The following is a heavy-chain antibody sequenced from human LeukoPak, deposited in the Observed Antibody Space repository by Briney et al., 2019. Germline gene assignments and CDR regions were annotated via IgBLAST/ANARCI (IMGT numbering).Heavy chain of an antibody. CDR2: MYYSGST. CDR3: ARGHRDSDI. J-gene: IGHJ3*02. CDR1: GGSISSSSYY. D-gene: IGHD3-22*01. Sequence: PSETLSLTCTVSGGSISSSSYYWGWIRQSPGKGLEWIGNMYYSGSTYYNPSLKSRVTISVDTSKNQFSLKLSSVTAADTAVYYCARGHRDSDIWGQGTMVTVSS. V-gene: IGHV4-39*01.